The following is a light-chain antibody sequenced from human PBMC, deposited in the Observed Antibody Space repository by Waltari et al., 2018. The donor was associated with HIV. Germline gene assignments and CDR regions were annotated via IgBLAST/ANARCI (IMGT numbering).Light chain of an antibody. J-gene: IGLJ3*02. Sequence: QSVLTPTHSASGVPGQRVTISCSGSGSNIGTHSVFWYHHLPGAAPRLLIYGNNQRPSGVPDRFSASKSDTSASLAISGLRSEDEGDYYCAIWSDSLTGWVFGGGTKVTVL. CDR1: GSNIGTHS. V-gene: IGLV1-47*01. CDR2: GNN. CDR3: AIWSDSLTGWV.